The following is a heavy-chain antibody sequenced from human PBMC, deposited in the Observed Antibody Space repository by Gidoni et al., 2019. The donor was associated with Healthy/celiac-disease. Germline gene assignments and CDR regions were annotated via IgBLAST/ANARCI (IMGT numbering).Heavy chain of an antibody. V-gene: IGHV4-34*01. CDR1: GGSFSGYY. Sequence: QVQLQQWGAGLLKPSETLSLTCAVYGGSFSGYYWSWIRQPPGKGLEWFGEINHSGRTNYNPSLKSRVTISGDTSKNQFSLKLSSVTAADTAVYYCARGAHRGKWFPNRWGQGTLVTVSS. D-gene: IGHD3-22*01. CDR2: INHSGRT. CDR3: ARGAHRGKWFPNR. J-gene: IGHJ4*02.